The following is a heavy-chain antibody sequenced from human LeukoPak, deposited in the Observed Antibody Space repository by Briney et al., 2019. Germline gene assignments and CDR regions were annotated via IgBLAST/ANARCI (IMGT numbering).Heavy chain of an antibody. D-gene: IGHD6-19*01. Sequence: GSLRLSCAASGFTFSSYAMSWIRQPPGKGLEWMGYIYYSGSTKYDPSLKSRVTISVDTSKNQFSLKLSSVTAADTAVYYCARHQSSGLDYWGQGTLVTVSS. CDR2: IYYSGST. CDR1: GFTFSSYA. V-gene: IGHV4-59*08. J-gene: IGHJ4*02. CDR3: ARHQSSGLDY.